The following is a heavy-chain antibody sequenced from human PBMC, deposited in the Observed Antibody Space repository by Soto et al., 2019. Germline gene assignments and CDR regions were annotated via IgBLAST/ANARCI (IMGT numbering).Heavy chain of an antibody. CDR2: IYWDDDE. CDR1: GFSLNTDGEG. Sequence: QITLKESGPTQVKPTQTLTLTCSFSGFSLNTDGEGVGWVRQPPGEALEWLALIYWDDDECYSPSLKTRLTITKGPSNIPVVLLMTNMDPVDTATYYCAHSRCLITEAAHVGDFAYWGQGTLVTVSP. D-gene: IGHD6-19*01. J-gene: IGHJ4*02. CDR3: AHSRCLITEAAHVGDFAY. V-gene: IGHV2-5*02.